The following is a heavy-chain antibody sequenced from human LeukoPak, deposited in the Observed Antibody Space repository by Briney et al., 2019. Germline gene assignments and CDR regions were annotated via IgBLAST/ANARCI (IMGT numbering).Heavy chain of an antibody. CDR3: ARRQGCSSTSCPPDY. Sequence: GESLKISCKGSGYSFTSYWIGWVRPMPGKGLEWMGLIYPGDSDTRYSPSFQGQVTISADKSISTAYLQWSSLKASDTAMYYCARRQGCSSTSCPPDYWGQGTLVTVSP. CDR2: IYPGDSDT. V-gene: IGHV5-51*01. D-gene: IGHD2-2*01. J-gene: IGHJ4*02. CDR1: GYSFTSYW.